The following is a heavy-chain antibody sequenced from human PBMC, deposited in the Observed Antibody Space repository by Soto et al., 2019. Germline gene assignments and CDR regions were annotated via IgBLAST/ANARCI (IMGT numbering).Heavy chain of an antibody. D-gene: IGHD2-21*02. Sequence: PSETLSLTCTVTGDSISSRSYYWGWIRQPPGKGLEWIGSIYYSGSTYNNPSLRSRVSMSIDTSKDQFSLKLKSVTAADTALYLCARQRNSVVTQAYFAVWGPGSLVT. CDR2: IYYSGST. CDR1: GDSISSRSYY. V-gene: IGHV4-39*01. CDR3: ARQRNSVVTQAYFAV. J-gene: IGHJ4*02.